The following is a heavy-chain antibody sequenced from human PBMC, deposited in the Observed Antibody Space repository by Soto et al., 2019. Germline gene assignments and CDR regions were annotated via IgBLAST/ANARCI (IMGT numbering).Heavy chain of an antibody. D-gene: IGHD3-10*01. Sequence: QVQLVQSGAEVKKPGSSVKVSCKAYGGTFSSYTISWVRQAPGQGLEWMGRIIPILGIANYAQKFQGGVTITADKSTSTAYMELSSLRSEDTAVYYCAREEYYYGSGAFVDYWGQGTLVTVSS. CDR3: AREEYYYGSGAFVDY. V-gene: IGHV1-69*08. CDR2: IIPILGIA. CDR1: GGTFSSYT. J-gene: IGHJ4*02.